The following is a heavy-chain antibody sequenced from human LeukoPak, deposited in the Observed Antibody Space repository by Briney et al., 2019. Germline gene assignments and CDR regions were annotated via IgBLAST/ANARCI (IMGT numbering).Heavy chain of an antibody. CDR2: ISSSSSYI. D-gene: IGHD4-11*01. CDR1: GFTFSSYS. V-gene: IGHV3-21*01. Sequence: GGSLRLSCAASGFTFSSYSMNWVRQAPGKGLEWVSSISSSSSYIYYADSVKGRFTISRDNAKNSLYLQMNSLRAEDTAVYYWARDPFPYRTYGGRWFAPGGRGPRVT. CDR3: ARDPFPYRTYGGRWFAP. J-gene: IGHJ5*02.